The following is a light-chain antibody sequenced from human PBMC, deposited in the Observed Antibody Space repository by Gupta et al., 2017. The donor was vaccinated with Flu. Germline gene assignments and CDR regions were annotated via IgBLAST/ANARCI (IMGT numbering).Light chain of an antibody. Sequence: DIVMTQSPDSLAVSLGERATINCKSSQSVLYSSNNKNYLAWYQQKPGQPPKLLIYWASTRESGIPDRFSGSGSGTDFTLTIGSLQAEDVAVYYCQQDYSTSWAFGQGTKVEIK. J-gene: IGKJ1*01. CDR1: QSVLYSSNNKNY. V-gene: IGKV4-1*01. CDR3: QQDYSTSWA. CDR2: WAS.